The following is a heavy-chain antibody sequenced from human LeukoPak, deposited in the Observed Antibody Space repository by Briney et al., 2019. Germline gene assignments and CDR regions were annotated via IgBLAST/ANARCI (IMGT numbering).Heavy chain of an antibody. CDR3: ARGNNWNDGNWFDP. J-gene: IGHJ5*02. CDR1: GYTFTGYY. Sequence: GASVKVSCKASGYTFTGYYMHWVRQAPGQGLEWMGWINPNSGGTNYAQKFQGRVTMTRDTSISTAYMELSRLRSDDTAVYYCARGNNWNDGNWFDPWGLGTLVTVSS. CDR2: INPNSGGT. D-gene: IGHD1-20*01. V-gene: IGHV1-2*02.